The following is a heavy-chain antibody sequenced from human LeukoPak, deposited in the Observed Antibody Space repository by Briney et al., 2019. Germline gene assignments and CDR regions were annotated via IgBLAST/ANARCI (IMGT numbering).Heavy chain of an antibody. J-gene: IGHJ4*02. V-gene: IGHV3-23*01. CDR2: ISSSCGST. D-gene: IGHD2-15*01. Sequence: GGSLRLSCAASEFSFSCYAMSWVRQAPGKGLEWVSGISSSCGSTYYADSVTGRFTMSRDNSKNTLYLQMNSRRAEATAVYSCAEGGGGGSMGRFYFTYWGEGALVTASS. CDR3: AEGGGGGSMGRFYFTY. CDR1: EFSFSCYA.